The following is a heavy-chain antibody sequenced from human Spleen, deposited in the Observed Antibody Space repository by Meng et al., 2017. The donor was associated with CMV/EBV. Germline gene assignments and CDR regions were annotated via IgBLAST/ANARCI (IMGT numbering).Heavy chain of an antibody. V-gene: IGHV3-21*01. CDR1: GFTFSSYE. J-gene: IGHJ3*02. CDR3: AMMAYSSSSGGFDI. D-gene: IGHD6-6*01. Sequence: GESLKISCAASGFTFSSYEMNWVRQAPGKGLEWVSSISSSRYIFYADSVKGRFTISRDNAKNSLFLQMDSLRAEDTAVYYCAMMAYSSSSGGFDIWGQGTMVTVSS. CDR2: ISSSRYI.